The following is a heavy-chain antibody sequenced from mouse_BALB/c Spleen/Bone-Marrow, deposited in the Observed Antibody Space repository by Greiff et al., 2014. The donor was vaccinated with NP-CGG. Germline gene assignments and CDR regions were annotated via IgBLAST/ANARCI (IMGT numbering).Heavy chain of an antibody. Sequence: EVKLVESGPELVKPGASVKMSCKASGYTFTSYVIHWVKQKPGQGLEWIGYINPYNDGTKYNEKFKGKATLTSDKSSSTAYMELSSLTSGDFAVYSCARGGYYGTSLYWYFDVWGAGTTVTVSS. CDR2: INPYNDGT. D-gene: IGHD1-1*01. CDR1: GYTFTSYV. CDR3: ARGGYYGTSLYWYFDV. J-gene: IGHJ1*01. V-gene: IGHV1-14*01.